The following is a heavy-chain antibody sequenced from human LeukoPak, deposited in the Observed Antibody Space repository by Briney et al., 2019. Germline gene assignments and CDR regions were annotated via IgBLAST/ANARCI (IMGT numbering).Heavy chain of an antibody. D-gene: IGHD3-22*01. CDR1: GGSISSYY. Sequence: ETLSLTCTVSGGSISSYYWSWIRQPPGKGLEWIGYIYYSGSTNYNPSLKSRVTISVDTSKNQFSLKLSSVTAADTAVYYCARVDDSSGDDASDIWGQGTMVTVSS. J-gene: IGHJ3*02. V-gene: IGHV4-59*01. CDR3: ARVDDSSGDDASDI. CDR2: IYYSGST.